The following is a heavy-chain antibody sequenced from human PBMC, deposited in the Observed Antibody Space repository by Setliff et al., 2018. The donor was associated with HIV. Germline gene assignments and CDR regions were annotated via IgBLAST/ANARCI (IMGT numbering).Heavy chain of an antibody. Sequence: KPGGSLRLSCAASEFTFSSYSMNRVRQAPGTGLEWVASISSSGAHIFYAESLKGRFSVSRGNGRNFLYLQMSSLRADDTAIYYCARGARLQYFDWPSYALDAWGQGTTVTVSS. CDR1: EFTFSSYS. V-gene: IGHV3-21*06. CDR2: ISSSGAHI. J-gene: IGHJ6*02. D-gene: IGHD3-9*01. CDR3: ARGARLQYFDWPSYALDA.